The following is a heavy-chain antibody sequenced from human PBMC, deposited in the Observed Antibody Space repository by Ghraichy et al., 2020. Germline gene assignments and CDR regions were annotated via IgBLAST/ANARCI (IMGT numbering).Heavy chain of an antibody. D-gene: IGHD3-22*01. J-gene: IGHJ4*02. CDR3: AKIVVGVIPPQGSFDY. V-gene: IGHV3-23*01. CDR2: ISGSGDST. Sequence: GGSLRLSCAASGFTFSNYAMSWVRQAPGKGLEWVSAISGSGDSTYYADSVKGRFTISRDSSKNTFYLQMNSLRVEDTAVYYCAKIVVGVIPPQGSFDYWGQGTQVIVSS. CDR1: GFTFSNYA.